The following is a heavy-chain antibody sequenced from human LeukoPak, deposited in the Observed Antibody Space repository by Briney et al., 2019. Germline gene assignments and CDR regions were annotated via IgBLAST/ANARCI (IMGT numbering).Heavy chain of an antibody. V-gene: IGHV3-33*01. D-gene: IGHD6-19*01. CDR2: IWYDGSNK. J-gene: IGHJ6*03. CDR1: GFTLSSYG. Sequence: GGSLRLFCAASGFTLSSYGMHGVRQAPGRGLEWVAVIWYDGSNKYYADSVRGRFTISRDNSKNTLYLQMNSLRAEDTAVYYCARPLRQSGYYYMDVWGKGTTVTVSS. CDR3: ARPLRQSGYYYMDV.